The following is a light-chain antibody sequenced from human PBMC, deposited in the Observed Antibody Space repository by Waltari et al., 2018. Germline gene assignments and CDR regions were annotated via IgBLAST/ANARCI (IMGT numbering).Light chain of an antibody. CDR3: QQYESLPLS. Sequence: DIQMTQSPSSLSASIGDRVIITCQARQGIGKFLIWVQQKPGNAPKVLISDASNLETGVPSRFSGSGFGTYFTFTINSLQPEDIGTYYCQQYESLPLSFGGGTKVEVK. CDR2: DAS. V-gene: IGKV1-33*01. CDR1: QGIGKF. J-gene: IGKJ4*01.